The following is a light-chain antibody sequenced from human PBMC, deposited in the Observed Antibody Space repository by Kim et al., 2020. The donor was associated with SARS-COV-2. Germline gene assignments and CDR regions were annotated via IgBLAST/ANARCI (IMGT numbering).Light chain of an antibody. CDR3: QQSYSSSCT. V-gene: IGKV1-39*01. CDR1: QYLSTF. CDR2: AAS. Sequence: SASVADRGPIPGRASQYLSTFLHGYRHQPGRAPKLLIYAASSLQSGVPSRFSGSGSETHFTLTISSLQPEDFATYYCQQSYSSSCTFGQGTKLEI. J-gene: IGKJ2*02.